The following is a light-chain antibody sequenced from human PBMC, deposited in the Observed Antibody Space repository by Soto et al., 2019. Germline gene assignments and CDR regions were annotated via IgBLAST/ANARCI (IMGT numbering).Light chain of an antibody. J-gene: IGLJ2*01. CDR3: CSYAGSSSVL. Sequence: QSALAQPASVSGSPVQSITISCTGTRSDVGGYTLVSWFQQYPGKAPKLMIYEDNKRPSGVSDRFSGSKSGNTASLTISGLQAEDEADYYCCSYAGSSSVLFGGGTKLTVL. V-gene: IGLV2-23*01. CDR1: RSDVGGYTL. CDR2: EDN.